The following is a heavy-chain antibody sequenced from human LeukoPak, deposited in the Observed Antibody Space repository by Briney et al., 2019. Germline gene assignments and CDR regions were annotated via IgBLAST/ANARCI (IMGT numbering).Heavy chain of an antibody. D-gene: IGHD6-19*01. CDR3: ARDAAGIAVAGSFDY. CDR1: GYTFTGYY. CDR2: INPNSGGT. V-gene: IGHV1-2*02. Sequence: ASVKVSCKASGYTFTGYYMHWVRQAPGQGLEWMGWINPNSGGTNYAQKFQGRVTMTRDTSISTAYMELSRLRSDDTVVYYCARDAAGIAVAGSFDYWGQGTLVTVSS. J-gene: IGHJ4*02.